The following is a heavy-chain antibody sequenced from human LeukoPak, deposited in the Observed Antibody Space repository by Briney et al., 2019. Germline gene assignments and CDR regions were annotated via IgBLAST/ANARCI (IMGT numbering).Heavy chain of an antibody. V-gene: IGHV4-34*01. D-gene: IGHD1-20*01. CDR2: INHSGST. CDR3: ARHLPITGTRLYYFDY. Sequence: PSETLSPTCAVYGGSFSGYYWSWIRQPPGKGLEWIGEINHSGSTNYNPSLKSRVTISVDTSKNQFSLKPSSVTAADTAVYYCARHLPITGTRLYYFDYWGQGTLVTVSS. J-gene: IGHJ4*02. CDR1: GGSFSGYY.